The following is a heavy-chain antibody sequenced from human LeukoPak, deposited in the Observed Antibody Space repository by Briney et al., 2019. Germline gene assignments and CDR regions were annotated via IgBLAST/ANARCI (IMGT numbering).Heavy chain of an antibody. CDR1: GFTFSNYW. D-gene: IGHD6-19*01. CDR2: IKQDGSAK. Sequence: GGSLRLSCAASGFTFSNYWMNWVRQAPGKGLEWVANIKQDGSAKYYVDSVKGRFTISRDNSKNTLYLQMNSLRAEDTAVYYCARDPSSGWGWYFQHWGQGTLVTVSS. J-gene: IGHJ1*01. V-gene: IGHV3-7*01. CDR3: ARDPSSGWGWYFQH.